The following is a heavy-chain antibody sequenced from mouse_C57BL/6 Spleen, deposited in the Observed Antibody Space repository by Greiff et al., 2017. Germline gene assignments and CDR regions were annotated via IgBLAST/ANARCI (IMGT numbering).Heavy chain of an antibody. J-gene: IGHJ3*01. CDR1: GYSITSGYY. V-gene: IGHV3-6*01. Sequence: QLKESGPGLVKPSQSLSLTCSVTGYSITSGYYWNWIRQFPGNKLEWMGYISYDGSNNYNPSLKNRISITRDTSKNQFFLKLNSVTTEDTATYYCAREGDDGYWFAYWGQGTLVTVSA. CDR2: ISYDGSN. D-gene: IGHD2-3*01. CDR3: AREGDDGYWFAY.